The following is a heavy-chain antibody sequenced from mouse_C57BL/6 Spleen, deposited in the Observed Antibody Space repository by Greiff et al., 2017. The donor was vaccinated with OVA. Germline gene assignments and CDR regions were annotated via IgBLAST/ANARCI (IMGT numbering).Heavy chain of an antibody. Sequence: QVQLQQSGAELVMPGASVKLSCKASGYTFTSYWMHWVKQRPGQGLEWIGEIDPSDSYTNYNQKFKGKSTLTVDKSSSTAYMQLSSLTSEDSAVYYCARRRDDYDEAWFAYWGQGTLVTVSA. D-gene: IGHD2-4*01. CDR1: GYTFTSYW. J-gene: IGHJ3*01. CDR2: IDPSDSYT. V-gene: IGHV1-69*01. CDR3: ARRRDDYDEAWFAY.